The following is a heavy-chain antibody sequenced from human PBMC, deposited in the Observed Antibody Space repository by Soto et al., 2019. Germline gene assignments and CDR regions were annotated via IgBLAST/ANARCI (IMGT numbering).Heavy chain of an antibody. D-gene: IGHD2-21*01. CDR2: IYVTGAV. J-gene: IGHJ5*02. V-gene: IGHV4-31*03. CDR3: ARIRIATNNFKWFDP. Sequence: QVRLQESGPGLVKPSETLSLTCSVSGAALNSGNYYWSWIRQVPGKGLEWIGHIYVTGAVDYNPSLKDRITISQDTSERQFSLKLRLGTAADPAVYYCARIRIATNNFKWFDPWGQGTLGTVSS. CDR1: GAALNSGNYY.